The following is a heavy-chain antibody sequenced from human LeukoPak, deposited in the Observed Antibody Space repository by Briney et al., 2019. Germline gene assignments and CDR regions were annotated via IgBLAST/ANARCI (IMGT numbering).Heavy chain of an antibody. CDR3: AKRGGTSWSSFDY. D-gene: IGHD6-13*01. CDR1: GFTFSSYS. V-gene: IGHV3-23*01. CDR2: ISNSGVST. Sequence: GGSVRLTFAAPGFTFSSYSMNWLRQAPGKGLEGVSTISNSGVSTYYAGSVKGRFTISRDNSKNTLYLQMNSLRAEDTAVYYCAKRGGTSWSSFDYWGQGTLVAVSS. J-gene: IGHJ4*02.